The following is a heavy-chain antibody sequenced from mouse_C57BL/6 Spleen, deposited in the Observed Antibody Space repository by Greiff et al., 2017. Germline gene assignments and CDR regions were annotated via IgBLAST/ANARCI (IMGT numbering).Heavy chain of an antibody. D-gene: IGHD1-1*01. CDR3: ARNYYGSRNWYFDV. CDR2: IWTGGGT. CDR1: GFSLTSYA. J-gene: IGHJ1*03. Sequence: QVQLKQSGPGLVAPSQSLSITCTVSGFSLTSYAISWVRQPPGKGLEWLGVIWTGGGTNYNSALKSRLSISKDNSKSQVFLKMNSLQTDDTARYYCARNYYGSRNWYFDVWGTGTTVTVSS. V-gene: IGHV2-9-1*01.